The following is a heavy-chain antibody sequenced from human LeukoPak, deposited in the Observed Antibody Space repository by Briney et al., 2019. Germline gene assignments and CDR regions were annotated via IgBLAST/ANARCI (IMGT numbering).Heavy chain of an antibody. CDR3: ARGGDGYNTIGY. CDR2: ISPGGGST. CDR1: GYTFTSYY. Sequence: ASVKVSCKASGYTFTSYYIHWVRQAPGQGLEWMAIISPGGGSTSYAQKFQGRVTMTRDTSTSTVYMEARSLRSEDTAVYYCARGGDGYNTIGYWGQGTLVTVSS. V-gene: IGHV1-46*01. J-gene: IGHJ4*02. D-gene: IGHD5-24*01.